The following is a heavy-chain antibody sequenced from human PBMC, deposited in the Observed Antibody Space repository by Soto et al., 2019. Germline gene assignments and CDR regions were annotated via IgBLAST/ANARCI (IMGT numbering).Heavy chain of an antibody. V-gene: IGHV3-30*18. CDR3: AKDPAWIQLWVDYCMHV. J-gene: IGHJ6*02. D-gene: IGHD5-18*01. Sequence: GGSLRLSCAASGFAFSSYGMHWVRQAPGKGLEWVAVISYDGSNKYYADSVKGRFTISRDNSKNTLYLQMNSLRAEDTAVYYCAKDPAWIQLWVDYCMHVWGQGTTVTVSS. CDR2: ISYDGSNK. CDR1: GFAFSSYG.